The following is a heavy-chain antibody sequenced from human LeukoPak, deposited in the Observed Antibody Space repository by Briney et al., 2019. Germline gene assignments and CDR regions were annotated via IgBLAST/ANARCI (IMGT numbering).Heavy chain of an antibody. J-gene: IGHJ4*02. D-gene: IGHD1-26*01. Sequence: SETLSLTCTVSGGSISSYYWSWIRQPPGKGLERIGYIYYSGNTNYNPSLKSRVTISVDTSKNQFSLKLNSVTAADTAVYHCARADPISGTYSPFDYWGQGTLVTVSS. CDR2: IYYSGNT. V-gene: IGHV4-59*01. CDR3: ARADPISGTYSPFDY. CDR1: GGSISSYY.